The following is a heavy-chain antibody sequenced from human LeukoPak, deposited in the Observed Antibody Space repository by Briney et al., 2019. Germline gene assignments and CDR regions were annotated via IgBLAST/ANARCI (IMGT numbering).Heavy chain of an antibody. CDR1: GGSISSGDYY. D-gene: IGHD3-3*01. CDR3: ARSSGYTNWFDP. V-gene: IGHV4-30-4*08. CDR2: IYYSGTT. J-gene: IGHJ5*02. Sequence: PSQTLSLTCTVSGGSISSGDYYWNWIRQPPGKGLEWIGYIYYSGTTYYNPSPKSRVTISVDTSKNQFSLKLSSVTAADTAVYYCARSSGYTNWFDPWGQGTLVTVS.